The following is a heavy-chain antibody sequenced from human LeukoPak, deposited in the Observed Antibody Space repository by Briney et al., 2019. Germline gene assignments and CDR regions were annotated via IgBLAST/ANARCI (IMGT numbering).Heavy chain of an antibody. J-gene: IGHJ5*02. CDR1: GVSISSSSYY. Sequence: KSSETLSLTCTVSGVSISSSSYYWGWIRQPPRKGLEWIGSMYYSGNTYYNPSLKSRVTISVDTSKNQFSLKLSSVTAADTAVYYCARDSGEDYFDYHNWFDPWGQGTLVTVSS. V-gene: IGHV4-39*07. CDR3: ARDSGEDYFDYHNWFDP. D-gene: IGHD4-17*01. CDR2: MYYSGNT.